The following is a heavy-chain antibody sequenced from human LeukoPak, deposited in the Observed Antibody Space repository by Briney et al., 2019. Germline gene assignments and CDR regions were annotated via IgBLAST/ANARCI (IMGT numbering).Heavy chain of an antibody. V-gene: IGHV1-8*01. CDR2: MNPNSGNT. J-gene: IGHJ6*02. CDR3: AGVGCSSTSCYGYYYGMDV. Sequence: ASVKVSCKASGYTFTSYDINWVRQATGQGLEWMGWMNPNSGNTGYAQKFQGRVTMTRNTSISTAYMELSSLRSEDTAVYYCAGVGCSSTSCYGYYYGMDVWGQGTTVTVSS. D-gene: IGHD2-2*01. CDR1: GYTFTSYD.